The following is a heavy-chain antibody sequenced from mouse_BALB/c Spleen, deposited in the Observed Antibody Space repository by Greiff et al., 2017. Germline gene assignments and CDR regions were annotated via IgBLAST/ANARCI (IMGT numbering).Heavy chain of an antibody. CDR3: ANYRYDYFDY. V-gene: IGHV1-31*01. CDR1: GYSFTGYY. J-gene: IGHJ2*01. D-gene: IGHD2-14*01. Sequence: EVQLQQSGPELVKPGASVKISCKASGYSFTGYYMHWVKQSHVKSLEWIGRINPYNGATSYNQNFKDKASLTVDKSSSTAYMELHSLTSEDSAVYYCANYRYDYFDYWGQGTTLTVSS. CDR2: INPYNGAT.